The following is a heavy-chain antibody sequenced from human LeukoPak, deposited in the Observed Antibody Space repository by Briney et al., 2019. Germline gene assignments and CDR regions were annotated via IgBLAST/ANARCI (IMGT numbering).Heavy chain of an antibody. V-gene: IGHV3-7*03. CDR1: GFTFSNYW. Sequence: GGSLRLSCAASGFTFSNYWMNWVRQAPGKGLEWVANIKQDGSEKYYVDSVKGRFTISRDNSKNTLYLRLNSLRADDTAVYFCARTPYLYFGSGSFQFDYWGQGTLVTVSS. CDR2: IKQDGSEK. D-gene: IGHD3-10*01. CDR3: ARTPYLYFGSGSFQFDY. J-gene: IGHJ4*02.